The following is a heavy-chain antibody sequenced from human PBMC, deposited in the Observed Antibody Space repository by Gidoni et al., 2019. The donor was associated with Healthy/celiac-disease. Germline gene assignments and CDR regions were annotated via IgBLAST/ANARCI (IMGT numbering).Heavy chain of an antibody. CDR2: IDPSDSYP. V-gene: IGHV5-10-1*03. Sequence: EVQLVQSGAEVKKPGESLRSSCKGSGYSFTSYWISWVRQMPGKGLEWVGRIDPSDSYPTSSPSFQGHVTISADKSISTAYLQWSSLKASDTAMYYCARRDTAMGADYWGQGTLVTVSS. J-gene: IGHJ4*02. D-gene: IGHD5-18*01. CDR1: GYSFTSYW. CDR3: ARRDTAMGADY.